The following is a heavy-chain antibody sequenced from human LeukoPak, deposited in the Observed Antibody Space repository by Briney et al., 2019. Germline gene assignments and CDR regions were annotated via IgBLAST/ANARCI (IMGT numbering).Heavy chain of an antibody. CDR3: AREVIAVAGGQEWLVYYYYYMDV. CDR2: ISSSSSYI. CDR1: GFTFSSYS. D-gene: IGHD6-19*01. J-gene: IGHJ6*03. Sequence: PGGSLRLSCAASGFTFSSYSMNWVRQAPGKGLEWVSSISSSSSYIYYADSVKGRFTISRDNAKNSLSLQMNSLRAEDTAVYYCAREVIAVAGGQEWLVYYYYYMDVWGKGTTVTVSS. V-gene: IGHV3-21*01.